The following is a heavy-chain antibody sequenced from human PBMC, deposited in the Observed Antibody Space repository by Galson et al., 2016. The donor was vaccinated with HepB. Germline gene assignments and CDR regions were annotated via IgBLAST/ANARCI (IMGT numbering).Heavy chain of an antibody. CDR3: ARDQPYDFLPFDS. J-gene: IGHJ4*02. D-gene: IGHD3/OR15-3a*01. Sequence: SLRLSCAASGFTFSTYSMNWVRQAPGKGLEWVSSIRSSGNFIYYADSVKGRLTISRDNAKNSLFLQMNSLTAEDTALYYCARDQPYDFLPFDSWGQGTLVTVSS. CDR1: GFTFSTYS. V-gene: IGHV3-21*03. CDR2: IRSSGNFI.